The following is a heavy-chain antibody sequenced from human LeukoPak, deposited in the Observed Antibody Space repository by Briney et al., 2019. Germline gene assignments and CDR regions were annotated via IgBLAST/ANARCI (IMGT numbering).Heavy chain of an antibody. CDR3: ARRALAARWWFDP. V-gene: IGHV4-39*01. Sequence: TSETLSLTCTVSGGSVSSRDYYWGWIRQAPGKGLEWIGSINYSGNTYYNPSLKSRVTVSVDTSKNQFSLKLNSVTAADTAVYYCARRALAARWWFDPWGQGTLVTVSS. J-gene: IGHJ5*02. CDR1: GGSVSSRDYY. CDR2: INYSGNT. D-gene: IGHD6-6*01.